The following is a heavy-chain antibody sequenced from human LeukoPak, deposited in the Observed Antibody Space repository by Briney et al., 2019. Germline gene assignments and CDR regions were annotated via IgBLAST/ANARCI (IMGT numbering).Heavy chain of an antibody. CDR1: GGSISSGDYY. CDR3: ARASNIVVVEAATPPLKYYFDY. J-gene: IGHJ4*02. V-gene: IGHV4-30-4*01. CDR2: IYYSGST. D-gene: IGHD2-15*01. Sequence: SETLSLTCTVSGGSISSGDYYWSWIRQPPGKGLEWIGYIYYSGSTYYNPSLKSRVTISVDTSKNQFSLKLSSVTAADTAVYYCARASNIVVVEAATPPLKYYFDYWGQGTLVTVSS.